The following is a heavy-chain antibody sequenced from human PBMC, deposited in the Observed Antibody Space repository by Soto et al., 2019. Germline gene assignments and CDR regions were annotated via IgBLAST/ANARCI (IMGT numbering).Heavy chain of an antibody. CDR3: ARPVEMATISRSYLFY. Sequence: ASVKVSCKASGGTFSSYAISWVRQAPGQGLEWMGGIIPIFGTANYAQKFQGRVTITADESTSTAYLDLSSLRSEDTAVYYCARPVEMATISRSYLFYWGQGTLVTVSS. D-gene: IGHD5-12*01. CDR1: GGTFSSYA. J-gene: IGHJ4*02. V-gene: IGHV1-69*13. CDR2: IIPIFGTA.